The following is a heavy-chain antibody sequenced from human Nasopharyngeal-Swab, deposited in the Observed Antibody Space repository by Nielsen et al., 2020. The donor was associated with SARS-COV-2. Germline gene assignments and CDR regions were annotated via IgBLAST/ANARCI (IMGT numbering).Heavy chain of an antibody. CDR1: GFTFSSYS. CDR2: ISSSSSYI. CDR3: ARGGGSGSYWDY. V-gene: IGHV3-21*01. J-gene: IGHJ4*02. D-gene: IGHD3-10*01. Sequence: GSLKISCAASGFTFSSYSMNWVRQAPGKGLEWVSSISSSSSYIYYADSVKGRFTISRDNAKNSLYLQMNSLRAEDTAVYYCARGGGSGSYWDYWGQGTLVTVSS.